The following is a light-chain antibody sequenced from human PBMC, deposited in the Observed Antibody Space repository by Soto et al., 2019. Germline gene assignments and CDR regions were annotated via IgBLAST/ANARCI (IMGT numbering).Light chain of an antibody. CDR3: HQTYSRLRT. CDR1: QLINGY. Sequence: DIQLTQSPSSLSASLGARVPISCPASQLINGYLNSYQQKQAKAPRXLISTASNLQSGVPPRFSGTRSGTDLTIIISDLQAEDFDTYYCHQTYSRLRTFGQGTKVDIK. CDR2: TAS. V-gene: IGKV1-39*01. J-gene: IGKJ1*01.